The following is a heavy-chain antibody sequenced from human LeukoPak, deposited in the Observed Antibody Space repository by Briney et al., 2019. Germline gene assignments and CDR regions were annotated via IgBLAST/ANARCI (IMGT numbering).Heavy chain of an antibody. CDR2: ISSSSSYI. V-gene: IGHV3-21*01. CDR3: ARGYDFWSGTKQDFDY. D-gene: IGHD3-3*01. Sequence: GGSLRLSCAASGFTFSSYSMNWVRQAPGKGLEWVSSISSSSSYIYYADSVKGRFTISRDNAKNSLYLQTNSLRAEDTAVYYCARGYDFWSGTKQDFDYWGQGTLVTVSS. J-gene: IGHJ4*02. CDR1: GFTFSSYS.